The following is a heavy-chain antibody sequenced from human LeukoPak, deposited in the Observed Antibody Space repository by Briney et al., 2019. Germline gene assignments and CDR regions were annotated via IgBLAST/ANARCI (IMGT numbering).Heavy chain of an antibody. CDR1: GFTFSRNW. D-gene: IGHD3-22*01. Sequence: GGSLRLSCAASGFTFSRNWMHWVRQAPGKGLVWVSRIDDNGGNEDYDASVKGRFTISRDNSKNTLYLQMNSLRAEDTAVYYCAKGDSSGYYYVLNYFDYWGQGTLVTVSS. J-gene: IGHJ4*02. CDR3: AKGDSSGYYYVLNYFDY. CDR2: IDDNGGNE. V-gene: IGHV3-74*01.